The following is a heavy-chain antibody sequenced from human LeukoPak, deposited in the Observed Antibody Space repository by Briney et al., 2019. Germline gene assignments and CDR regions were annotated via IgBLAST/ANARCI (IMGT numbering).Heavy chain of an antibody. J-gene: IGHJ4*02. CDR3: ARDGHSSSSGLGY. CDR2: ISSSSSYI. V-gene: IGHV3-21*01. CDR1: GFTFSSYS. D-gene: IGHD6-6*01. Sequence: GGSLRLSCAASGFTFSSYSMNWVRQAPGKGLEWVSSISSSSSYIYYADSVKGRFTISRNNAKNSLYLQMNSLRAEDTAVYYCARDGHSSSSGLGYWGQGTLVTVSS.